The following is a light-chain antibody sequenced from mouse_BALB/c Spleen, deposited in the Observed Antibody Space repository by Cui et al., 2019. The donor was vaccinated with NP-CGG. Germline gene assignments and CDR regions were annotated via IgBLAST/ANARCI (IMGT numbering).Light chain of an antibody. J-gene: IGLJ1*01. CDR1: AGSVTTKNC. CDR3: ALWYSNHWV. CDR2: GTN. Sequence: QAIVTQESPLTTSPGETVTFTSRSSAGSVTTKNCANWLQEKPNHLFTGLIGGTNNRAPGVPARFSGSLVGDKAALTITGAQTEDEAIYFCALWYSNHWVFGRGTKLTVL. V-gene: IGLV1*01.